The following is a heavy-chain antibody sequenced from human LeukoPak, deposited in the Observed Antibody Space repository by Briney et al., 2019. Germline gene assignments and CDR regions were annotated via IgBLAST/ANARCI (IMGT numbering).Heavy chain of an antibody. CDR2: MNPNSGNT. D-gene: IGHD1-1*01. CDR1: GYTFTSYD. J-gene: IGHJ4*02. V-gene: IGHV1-8*01. Sequence: ASVKVSCKASGYTFTSYDINWVRQATGQGLEWMGWMNPNSGNTGYAQKIQGRVTMTRNTSISTAYMGLSSLRSEDTAVYYCARGRGRTDGGDYWGQGTLVTVSS. CDR3: ARGRGRTDGGDY.